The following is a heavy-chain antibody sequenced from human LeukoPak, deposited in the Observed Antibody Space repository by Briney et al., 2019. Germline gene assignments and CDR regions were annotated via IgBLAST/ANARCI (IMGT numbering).Heavy chain of an antibody. CDR1: GFTFDDYA. CDR3: AKGIYDSSGYLSYSWFDP. Sequence: GGSLRLSCAASGFTFDDYAMHWVRQAPGKGLEWVSGISWNSGSIGYADSVKGRFTISRDNAKNSLYLQMNSLRAEDTALYYCAKGIYDSSGYLSYSWFDPWGQGTLVTVSS. J-gene: IGHJ5*02. D-gene: IGHD3-22*01. V-gene: IGHV3-9*01. CDR2: ISWNSGSI.